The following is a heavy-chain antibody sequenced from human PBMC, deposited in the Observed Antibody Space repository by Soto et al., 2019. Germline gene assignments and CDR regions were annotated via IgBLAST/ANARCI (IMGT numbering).Heavy chain of an antibody. Sequence: SETLSLTCAVYGGSFSGYYWSCIRQPPGKGLEWIGEINHSGSTNYNPSLKSRVTISVGTSKNQFSLKLSSVTAADTAVYYCAMRDSSGYYCYFDYWGQGTMLTVSS. CDR2: INHSGST. V-gene: IGHV4-34*01. CDR3: AMRDSSGYYCYFDY. D-gene: IGHD3-22*01. CDR1: GGSFSGYY. J-gene: IGHJ4*02.